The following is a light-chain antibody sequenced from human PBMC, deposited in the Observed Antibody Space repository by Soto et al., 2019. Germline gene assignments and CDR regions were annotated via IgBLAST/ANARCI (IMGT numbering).Light chain of an antibody. CDR1: ESLLDSSKNRNY. Sequence: DIVMTQSPDSLAVSLGERAIINCKSSESLLDSSKNRNYLAWYQHKPGQPPKLLFYWASSRESEVPDRFSGSGSGTDFTLTISSPQSEDAAIYYCQQYLSSRTFGQGTKLEI. CDR2: WAS. V-gene: IGKV4-1*01. CDR3: QQYLSSRT. J-gene: IGKJ2*01.